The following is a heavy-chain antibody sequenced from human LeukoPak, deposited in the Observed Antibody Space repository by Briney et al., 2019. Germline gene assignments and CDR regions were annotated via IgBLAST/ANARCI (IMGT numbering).Heavy chain of an antibody. CDR1: GFTFSSYG. Sequence: GRSLRLSCAASGFTFSSYGMHWVRQAPGKGLEWVSSISGSGVSTYYADSVKGRFTISRDNSKNTLYLQMNSLRAEDTAVYYCAKVGGRGKYFDAFDIWGQGTMLTVSS. CDR2: ISGSGVST. V-gene: IGHV3-23*01. J-gene: IGHJ3*02. CDR3: AKVGGRGKYFDAFDI. D-gene: IGHD2/OR15-2a*01.